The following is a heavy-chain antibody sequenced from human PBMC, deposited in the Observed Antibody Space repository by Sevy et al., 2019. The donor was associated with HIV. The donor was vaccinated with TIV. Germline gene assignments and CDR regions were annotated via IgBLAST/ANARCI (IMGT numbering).Heavy chain of an antibody. D-gene: IGHD3-3*01. CDR3: VRFDTKIKIFGVPRGAY. CDR2: INHREVT. Sequence: SETLSLTCTVYSGSFSDFYWNWIRQSPGKGLKWIGAINHREVTNYNPSLKSRVTISADASNRQFSLKLTSVTAADTAVYYCVRFDTKIKIFGVPRGAYWGPGTLVTVSS. CDR1: SGSFSDFY. V-gene: IGHV4-34*01. J-gene: IGHJ4*02.